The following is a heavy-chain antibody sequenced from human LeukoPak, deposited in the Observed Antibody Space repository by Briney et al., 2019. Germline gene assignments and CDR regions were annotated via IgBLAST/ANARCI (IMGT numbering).Heavy chain of an antibody. CDR1: GFTFSSYS. CDR3: ARDIGGSYTAIDY. D-gene: IGHD1-26*01. CDR2: ISSSSAHI. J-gene: IGHJ4*02. V-gene: IGHV3-21*01. Sequence: KPGRSLRLSCAASGFTFSSYSMNWVRQAPGKGLEWVSFISSSSAHINYADSVKGRFTISRDNPRNSLYLQMNSLRAEDTAVYYCARDIGGSYTAIDYWGQGTLVTVSS.